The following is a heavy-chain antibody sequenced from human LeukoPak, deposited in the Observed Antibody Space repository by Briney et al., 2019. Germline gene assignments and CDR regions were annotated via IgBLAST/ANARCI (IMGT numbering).Heavy chain of an antibody. V-gene: IGHV3-33*06. CDR2: IWYDGSNK. D-gene: IGHD6-13*01. J-gene: IGHJ4*02. CDR1: GFTFRSYG. Sequence: GGSLRLSCAASGFTFRSYGMHWVRQAPGKGLEWVAVIWYDGSNKYYADSVKGRFTISRDNSKNTLYLQMNSLRAEDTAVYYCAKAGGRYSSNWPDDCWGQGTLVTVSS. CDR3: AKAGGRYSSNWPDDC.